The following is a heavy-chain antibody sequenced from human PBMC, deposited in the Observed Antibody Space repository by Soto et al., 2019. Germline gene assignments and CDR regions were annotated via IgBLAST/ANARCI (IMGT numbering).Heavy chain of an antibody. V-gene: IGHV5-51*01. CDR3: ARSSDYGALGYYYGMDV. CDR2: IYPGDSDT. CDR1: GYSFTSYW. D-gene: IGHD4-17*01. Sequence: GESLKISCKGSGYSFTSYWIGWVRQMPGKGLEWMGIIYPGDSDTRYSPSFQGQVTISADKSISTAYLQWSSLKASDTAMYYCARSSDYGALGYYYGMDVWGQGTTVTVSS. J-gene: IGHJ6*02.